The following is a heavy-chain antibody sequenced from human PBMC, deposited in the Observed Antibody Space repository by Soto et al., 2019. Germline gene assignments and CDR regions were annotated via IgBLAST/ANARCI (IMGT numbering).Heavy chain of an antibody. Sequence: ASGKVSCKASGYTFSDYYIHWVRQAPGQGLEWMGWINPNSGGTKYAPKFQGGVTMTRDTSITTAYMELSRLRSGDTAVYYCAPEPATAKPEGVDFWGQGTLVTVSS. CDR3: APEPATAKPEGVDF. J-gene: IGHJ4*02. D-gene: IGHD1-1*01. V-gene: IGHV1-2*02. CDR2: INPNSGGT. CDR1: GYTFSDYY.